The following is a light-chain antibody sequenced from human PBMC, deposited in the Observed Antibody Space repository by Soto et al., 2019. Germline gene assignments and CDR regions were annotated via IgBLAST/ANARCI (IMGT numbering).Light chain of an antibody. CDR3: QQRNSWPRT. Sequence: EIVLTQSPATLSLSPGERATISCRASQRIANYLAWYQQKPGQAPRLLIYDTSNRAAAVPARFSGSGSGTDFTLTISSLEPDDYAVYYCQQRNSWPRTFGQGTKVEVK. CDR1: QRIANY. V-gene: IGKV3-11*01. CDR2: DTS. J-gene: IGKJ1*01.